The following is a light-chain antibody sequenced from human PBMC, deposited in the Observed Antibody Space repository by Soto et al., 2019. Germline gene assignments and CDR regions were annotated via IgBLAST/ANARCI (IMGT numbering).Light chain of an antibody. Sequence: EVVLTQSPVTLSLSPGERATLSCRASQSFRGLLAWYQQKPGQAPRLLIYDAYNRATGIPPRFSGSGSGTDFTLTISSLEPEDSAVYYCHQYNNWPPWTFGQGTKVEIK. CDR2: DAY. CDR1: QSFRGL. V-gene: IGKV3-11*01. CDR3: HQYNNWPPWT. J-gene: IGKJ1*01.